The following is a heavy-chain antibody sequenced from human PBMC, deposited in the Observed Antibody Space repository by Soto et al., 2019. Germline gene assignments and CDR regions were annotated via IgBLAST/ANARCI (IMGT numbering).Heavy chain of an antibody. Sequence: GASVKVSCKASGGTFSSYAISWVRQAPGQGLEWMGGIIPIFGTANYAQKFQGRVTITADESTSTAYMELSSLRSEDTAAYYCARRRLCSDVGNGDYHCMDDWGQGTLVTVSS. CDR2: IIPIFGTA. J-gene: IGHJ4*02. V-gene: IGHV1-69*13. D-gene: IGHD2-21*02. CDR3: ARRRLCSDVGNGDYHCMDD. CDR1: GGTFSSYA.